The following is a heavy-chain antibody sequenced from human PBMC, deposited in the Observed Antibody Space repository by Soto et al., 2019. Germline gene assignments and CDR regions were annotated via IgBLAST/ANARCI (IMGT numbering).Heavy chain of an antibody. Sequence: GGSLRLCCAASGFTFDDYTMHWVRRAPGKGLEWVSLISWDGGSTYYADSVKGRFTISRDNSKNSLYLQMNSLRTEDTALYYCAKDNTHCSSTSCYLYYYGMAVWGQGTTVTVSS. D-gene: IGHD2-2*01. J-gene: IGHJ6*02. CDR1: GFTFDDYT. CDR2: ISWDGGST. CDR3: AKDNTHCSSTSCYLYYYGMAV. V-gene: IGHV3-43*01.